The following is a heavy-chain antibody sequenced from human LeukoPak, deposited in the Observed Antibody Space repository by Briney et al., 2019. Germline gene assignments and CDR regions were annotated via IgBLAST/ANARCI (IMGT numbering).Heavy chain of an antibody. CDR3: ARREYQGEYFDY. D-gene: IGHD3-10*01. V-gene: IGHV1-46*01. CDR1: GYTFTSYY. J-gene: IGHJ4*02. CDR2: INPSGGST. Sequence: GASVKVSCKASGYTFTSYYMHWVRQAPRQGLEWMGIINPSGGSTSYAQKFQGRVTMTRDTSTSTVYMELSSLRSEDTAVYYCARREYQGEYFDYWGQGTLVTVSS.